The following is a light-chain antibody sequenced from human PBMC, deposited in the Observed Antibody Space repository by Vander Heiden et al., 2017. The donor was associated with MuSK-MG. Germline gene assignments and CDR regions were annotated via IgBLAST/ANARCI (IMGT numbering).Light chain of an antibody. Sequence: QSALTQPASVSGSPGQSITISCSGTSSDIGAHDQVSWYQVYPGKVPKFWIDEVNKRPSGVSTRCAASKSGTCALLTIWVLQAEDDAYYYCSCYTTSDTVVFGGGTKLTVL. CDR2: EVN. CDR1: SSDIGAHDQ. CDR3: SCYTTSDTVV. V-gene: IGLV2-23*02. J-gene: IGLJ3*02.